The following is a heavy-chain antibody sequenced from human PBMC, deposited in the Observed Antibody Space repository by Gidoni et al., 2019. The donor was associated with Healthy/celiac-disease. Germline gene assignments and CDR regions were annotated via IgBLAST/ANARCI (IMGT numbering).Heavy chain of an antibody. V-gene: IGHV3-21*01. CDR3: ARDSDIVGATLPLDY. Sequence: EVQLVESGGGLVKPGGSLRLSCAASGFTFSRYSMNWVRQAPGKGLEWVSSISSSSSYIYYADSVKGRFTISRDNAKNSLYLQMNSLRAEDTAVYYCARDSDIVGATLPLDYWGQGTLVTVSS. CDR1: GFTFSRYS. CDR2: ISSSSSYI. D-gene: IGHD1-26*01. J-gene: IGHJ4*02.